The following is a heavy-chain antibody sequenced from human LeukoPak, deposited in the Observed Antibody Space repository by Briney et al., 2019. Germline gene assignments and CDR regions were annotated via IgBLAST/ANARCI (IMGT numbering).Heavy chain of an antibody. Sequence: PGGSLRLSCAASGFTFSTFGMHWVRQAPGKGLEGVAFIRFDGSDKYYADSVKGRLTISRGNSNNTQYVQMNSLRAKDTAIYYCAKVRYDTSGPSYFYFYYMDVWGKGTTVIISS. CDR1: GFTFSTFG. CDR2: IRFDGSDK. J-gene: IGHJ6*03. CDR3: AKVRYDTSGPSYFYFYYMDV. V-gene: IGHV3-30*02. D-gene: IGHD3-22*01.